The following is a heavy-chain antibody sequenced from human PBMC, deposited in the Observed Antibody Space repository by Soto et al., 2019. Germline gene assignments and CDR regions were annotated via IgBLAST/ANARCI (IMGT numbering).Heavy chain of an antibody. CDR3: ARLFGNPFLETEYFDY. D-gene: IGHD3-16*01. CDR1: GYSFTSYW. Sequence: PRSSLKISCKGSGYSFTSYWIGWVRQMPGKGLEWMGIIYPGDSDTRYSPSFQGQVTISADKSISTAYLQWSSLKASDTAMYYCARLFGNPFLETEYFDYWGQGTLVTVSS. V-gene: IGHV5-51*01. J-gene: IGHJ4*02. CDR2: IYPGDSDT.